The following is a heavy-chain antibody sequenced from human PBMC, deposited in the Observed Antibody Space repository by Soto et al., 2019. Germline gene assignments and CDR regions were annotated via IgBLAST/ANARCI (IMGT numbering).Heavy chain of an antibody. J-gene: IGHJ5*02. Sequence: SETLSLTCAVYGGSFSGYYWSWIRQPPGEGLEWIGEITYSGSTNYNPSLKSRVTISVDTSRNQFSLKLTSVAAADTAVYYCARHASYVDGLDPWGQGTLVSVSS. CDR1: GGSFSGYY. CDR3: ARHASYVDGLDP. V-gene: IGHV4-34*01. D-gene: IGHD2-21*01. CDR2: ITYSGST.